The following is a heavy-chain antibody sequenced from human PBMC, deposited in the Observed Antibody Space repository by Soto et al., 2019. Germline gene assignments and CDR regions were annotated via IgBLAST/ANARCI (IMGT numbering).Heavy chain of an antibody. D-gene: IGHD3-16*01. CDR3: ANWGGLNFPMLD. J-gene: IGHJ4*02. CDR2: VHQFVGT. Sequence: QVRLQESGPGLVEPSGTLSLTCAVSGGSIYTDDWWTWVRQTPGKGLEWIGEVHQFVGTNYNPSLRSRVTISIDKSKNQFSLELTSVTAADTAVYYCANWGGLNFPMLDWGPGTLVTVSS. CDR1: GGSIYTDDW. V-gene: IGHV4-4*02.